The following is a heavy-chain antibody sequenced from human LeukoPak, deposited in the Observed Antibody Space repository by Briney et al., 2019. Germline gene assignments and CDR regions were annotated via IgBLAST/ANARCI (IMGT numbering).Heavy chain of an antibody. CDR3: ARGGGYYYMDV. CDR2: INHSGST. Sequence: SETLSLTCAVYGGSFSGYYWSWIRQPPGKGLEWIGEINHSGSTNYNPSLKSRVTISVDTSKNQISLKLSSVTAADTAVYYCARGGGYYYMDVWGEGTTATVPS. D-gene: IGHD3-10*01. CDR1: GGSFSGYY. J-gene: IGHJ6*03. V-gene: IGHV4-34*01.